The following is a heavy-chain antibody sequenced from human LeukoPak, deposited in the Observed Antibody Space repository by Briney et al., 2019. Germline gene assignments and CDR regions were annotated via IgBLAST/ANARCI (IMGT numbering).Heavy chain of an antibody. CDR2: IYYSGST. Sequence: SETLPLTCTVSGGSISSYYWSWIRQPPGKGLEWIGYIYYSGSTNYNPSLKSRVTISVDTSKNQFSLKLSSVTAADTAVYYCARADSSGYYPLWGQGTLVTVSS. V-gene: IGHV4-59*01. CDR1: GGSISSYY. CDR3: ARADSSGYYPL. J-gene: IGHJ4*02. D-gene: IGHD3-22*01.